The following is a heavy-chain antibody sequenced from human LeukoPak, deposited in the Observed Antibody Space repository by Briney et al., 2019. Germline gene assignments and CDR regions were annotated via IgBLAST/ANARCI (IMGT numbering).Heavy chain of an antibody. J-gene: IGHJ5*02. Sequence: ASVKVSCKASGYTFTSYGISWVRQAPGQGLEWMGWISAYNGNTNYAQKLQGRVTMTTDTSTSTAYMELRSLRSDDTAVYYCARGGRGYYDSTDWGPLENWFDPWGQETLVPVSS. V-gene: IGHV1-18*01. D-gene: IGHD3-22*01. CDR2: ISAYNGNT. CDR1: GYTFTSYG. CDR3: ARGGRGYYDSTDWGPLENWFDP.